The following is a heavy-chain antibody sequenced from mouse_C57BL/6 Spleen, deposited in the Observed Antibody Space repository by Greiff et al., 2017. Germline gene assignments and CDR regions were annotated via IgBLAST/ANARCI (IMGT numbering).Heavy chain of an antibody. CDR2: IYPRSGNT. Sequence: VKLQESGAELARPGASVKLSCKASGYTFTSYGISWVKQRTGQGLEWIGEIYPRSGNTYYNEKFKGKATLTADKSSSTAYMELRSLTSEDSAVYFCARGGGLGRNYFDYWGQGTTLTVSS. J-gene: IGHJ2*01. D-gene: IGHD4-1*01. V-gene: IGHV1-81*01. CDR1: GYTFTSYG. CDR3: ARGGGLGRNYFDY.